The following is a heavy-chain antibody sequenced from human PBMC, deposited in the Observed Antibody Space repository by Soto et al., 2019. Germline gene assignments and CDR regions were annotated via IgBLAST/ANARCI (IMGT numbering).Heavy chain of an antibody. Sequence: PGGALRVSCAASGFTCSSYEINWGRQAPGQGLEWVSYISDSGGTVYYADSVKGRFTVSRDNAQNSVYLQMNSLRTEGTAVYYCARDLLHYDFWSGYSAYFYYGMDVWRPGTTVIVSS. J-gene: IGHJ6*02. CDR1: GFTCSSYE. CDR3: ARDLLHYDFWSGYSAYFYYGMDV. CDR2: ISDSGGTV. D-gene: IGHD3-3*01. V-gene: IGHV3-48*03.